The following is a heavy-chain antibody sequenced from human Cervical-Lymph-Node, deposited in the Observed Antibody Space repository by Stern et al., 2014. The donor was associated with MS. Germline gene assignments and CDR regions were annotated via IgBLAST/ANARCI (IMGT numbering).Heavy chain of an antibody. CDR1: GYTFTSYA. CDR3: ARGSVYSSSWSYGMDV. D-gene: IGHD6-13*01. Sequence: QVQLVQSGAEVKKPGASVKVSCKASGYTFTSYAMPWVRQAPGQRLEWMGWINAGNGNTKYSQKFQGRVTITRDTSASTAYMELSSLRSEDTAVYYCARGSVYSSSWSYGMDVWGQGTTVTVSS. J-gene: IGHJ6*02. V-gene: IGHV1-3*01. CDR2: INAGNGNT.